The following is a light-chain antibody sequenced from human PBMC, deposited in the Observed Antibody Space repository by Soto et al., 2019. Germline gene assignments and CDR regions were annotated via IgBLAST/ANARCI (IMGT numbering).Light chain of an antibody. CDR3: QQYNSYS. CDR2: DAS. V-gene: IGKV1-5*01. J-gene: IGKJ1*01. Sequence: DLQMTPSPFTPSASVGDRVNLPCRASESISNWLAWYQQKPGKAPKLLIYDASSLESGVPSRFSGSGSGTEFTLTISSLQPDDFATYYCQQYNSYSFGQGTKVDI. CDR1: ESISNW.